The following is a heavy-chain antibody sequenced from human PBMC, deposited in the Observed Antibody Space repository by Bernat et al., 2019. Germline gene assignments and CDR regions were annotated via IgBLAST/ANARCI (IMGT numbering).Heavy chain of an antibody. CDR1: GFTFDDYA. J-gene: IGHJ6*02. CDR2: ISGDGGST. V-gene: IGHV3-43*02. CDR3: AKDLCITILRGLRSCYYGMDV. Sequence: EVHLVESGGDVVQPGGSLRLSCAASGFTFDDYAMHWVRQAPGKGLEWVSLISGDGGSTYYADSVKGRFTVSRDNSKNSLYLQMNSLRTEDTALYYCAKDLCITILRGLRSCYYGMDVWGQGTPVTVSS. D-gene: IGHD3-10*01.